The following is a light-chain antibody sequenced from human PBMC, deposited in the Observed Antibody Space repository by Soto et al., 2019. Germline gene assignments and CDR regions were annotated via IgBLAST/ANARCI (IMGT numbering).Light chain of an antibody. Sequence: IVLTQSPVTLAVSPGESAVLSCRASQSVSTSLAWYQHKPGQAPRLFIYDASKRAPGIPARFTGSGSGTDFTLTISMLEPEDIAIYYCQVRDVWPSFGQGTKVEIK. CDR1: QSVSTS. CDR3: QVRDVWPS. V-gene: IGKV3-11*01. CDR2: DAS. J-gene: IGKJ1*01.